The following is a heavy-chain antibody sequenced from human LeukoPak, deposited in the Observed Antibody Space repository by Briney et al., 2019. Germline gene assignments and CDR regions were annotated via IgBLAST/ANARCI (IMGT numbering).Heavy chain of an antibody. V-gene: IGHV4-59*01. D-gene: IGHD3-10*01. CDR3: AKMAWFGDLSGEDY. Sequence: PSETLSLTCTVSGGSISNYYWSWIRQPPGKGLEWLGYIYYSGSTNYKPSLKSRVTISVDTSKNQFSLKLSSVTAADTAVYYCAKMAWFGDLSGEDYWGQGILVTVSS. CDR1: GGSISNYY. CDR2: IYYSGST. J-gene: IGHJ4*02.